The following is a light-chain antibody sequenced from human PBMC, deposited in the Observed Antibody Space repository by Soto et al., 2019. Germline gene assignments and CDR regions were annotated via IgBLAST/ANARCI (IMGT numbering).Light chain of an antibody. CDR3: QQYADLPYT. CDR1: QTLTTRF. Sequence: EIVLTQSPGTLSLSPGERATLSCMASQTLTTRFLAWYQQKPGQAPRLLIYGASSRATGIPDRFSGSGSGTEYTLTISRLEPEDFAVYSCQQYADLPYTFGQGTPLAIK. CDR2: GAS. V-gene: IGKV3-20*01. J-gene: IGKJ2*01.